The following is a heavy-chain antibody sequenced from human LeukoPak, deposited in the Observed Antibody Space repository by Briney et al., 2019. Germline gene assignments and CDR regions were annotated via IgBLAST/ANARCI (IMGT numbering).Heavy chain of an antibody. D-gene: IGHD3-22*01. CDR2: ISGSGGST. Sequence: GGSLRLSCAASGFAFSSYAMSWVRRAPGKGLEWVSAISGSGGSTYYADSVKGRFTISRDNSKNTLYLQMNSLRAEDTAVYYCAKEGAYYDSSGLAIGYFDYWGQGTLVTVSS. J-gene: IGHJ4*02. CDR1: GFAFSSYA. CDR3: AKEGAYYDSSGLAIGYFDY. V-gene: IGHV3-23*01.